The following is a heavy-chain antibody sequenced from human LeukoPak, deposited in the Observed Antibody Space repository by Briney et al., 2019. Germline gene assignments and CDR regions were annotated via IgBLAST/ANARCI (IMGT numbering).Heavy chain of an antibody. D-gene: IGHD3-10*01. Sequence: PGGSLRLSCAVSGFTFSRHCMSWVRQAPGKGLEWLANIKQDGSEKYYADSVEGRFTISRDNAKNSLYLQMNSLRAEDTAVYYCARSYYGSGTSYGMDVWGQGTTVTDSS. CDR2: IKQDGSEK. CDR3: ARSYYGSGTSYGMDV. J-gene: IGHJ6*01. V-gene: IGHV3-7*01. CDR1: GFTFSRHC.